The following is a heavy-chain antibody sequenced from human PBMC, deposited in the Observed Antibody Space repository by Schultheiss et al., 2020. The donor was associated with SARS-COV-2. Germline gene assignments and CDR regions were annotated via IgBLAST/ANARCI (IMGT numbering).Heavy chain of an antibody. D-gene: IGHD3-3*01. CDR2: IYSGGST. J-gene: IGHJ4*02. CDR1: GFTFSDAW. V-gene: IGHV3-66*01. CDR3: ATSYYDFWSGYRDY. Sequence: GGSLRLSCAASGFTFSDAWMSWVRQAPGKGLEWVSVIYSGGSTYYADSVKGRFTISRDNSKNTLYLQMGSLRAEDMAVYYCATSYYDFWSGYRDYWGQGTLVTVSS.